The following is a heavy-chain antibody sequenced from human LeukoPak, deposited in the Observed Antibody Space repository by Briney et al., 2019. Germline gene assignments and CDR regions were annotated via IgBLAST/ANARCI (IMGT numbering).Heavy chain of an antibody. D-gene: IGHD3-10*01. CDR2: IIPIFGTA. CDR3: ARDLDLLLMVRGVIHNYGMDV. Sequence: SVKVSCKASGGTFSSYAISWVRQAPGQGLEWMGGIIPIFGTANYAQKFQGRVTITADESTSTAYLELSSLRSEDTAVYYCARDLDLLLMVRGVIHNYGMDVWGQGTTVTVSS. CDR1: GGTFSSYA. J-gene: IGHJ6*02. V-gene: IGHV1-69*01.